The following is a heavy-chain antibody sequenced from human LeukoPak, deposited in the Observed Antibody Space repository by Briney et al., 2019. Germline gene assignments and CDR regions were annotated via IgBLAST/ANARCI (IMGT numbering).Heavy chain of an antibody. V-gene: IGHV1-2*02. D-gene: IGHD1-26*01. J-gene: IGHJ4*02. CDR2: INPNSGGT. CDR1: GYTFTGYY. CDR3: AREGDIVGATTIDC. Sequence: ASVKVSCKASGYTFTGYYMHWVRQAPGQGLEWMGWINPNSGGTNYAQKFQGRVTMTRDTSISTAYMELSRLRSDDTAVYYCAREGDIVGATTIDCWRQGTLVTVSS.